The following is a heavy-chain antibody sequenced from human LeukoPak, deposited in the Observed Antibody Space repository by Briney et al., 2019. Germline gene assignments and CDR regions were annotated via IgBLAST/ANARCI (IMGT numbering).Heavy chain of an antibody. J-gene: IGHJ4*02. Sequence: GGSLRLSCAASGFTLSSYAMSWVRQGPGKGLEWVSAISVSGNTYHADSVKGRFTISRDSYKNTLYLQMNSLRAEDTAVYYCARLAAAGFDFDYWGQGTLVTVSS. CDR1: GFTLSSYA. V-gene: IGHV3-23*01. CDR2: ISVSGNT. D-gene: IGHD6-13*01. CDR3: ARLAAAGFDFDY.